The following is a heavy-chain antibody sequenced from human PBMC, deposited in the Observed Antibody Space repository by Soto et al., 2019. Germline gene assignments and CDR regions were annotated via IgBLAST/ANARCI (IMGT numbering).Heavy chain of an antibody. CDR1: GFSLSTSGVG. V-gene: IGHV2-5*01. Sequence: QITLKESGPTLVKPTQTLTLTCTFSGFSLSTSGVGVGWIRQPPGKALEWLALIYWNDDKRYSPSLKSRLTIPKDTSKNQVVLTMTNMDPVDTATYYCAHQPPGITIFGVDQYYFDYWGQGTLVTVSS. J-gene: IGHJ4*02. CDR2: IYWNDDK. CDR3: AHQPPGITIFGVDQYYFDY. D-gene: IGHD3-3*01.